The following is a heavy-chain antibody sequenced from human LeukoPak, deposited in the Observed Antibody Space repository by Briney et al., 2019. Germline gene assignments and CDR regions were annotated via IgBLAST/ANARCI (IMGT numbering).Heavy chain of an antibody. CDR2: IYYSGST. CDR3: ERETSQKGAHYMDV. D-gene: IGHD3-16*01. V-gene: IGHV4-39*07. Sequence: PSETLSLTCTVSGGSISSSSYYWGWIRQPPGKGLEWIGSIYYSGSTYYNPSLKSRVTISVDTSKNQLSLKLSSVTAADTAVYYCERETSQKGAHYMDVWGKGTTVTISS. CDR1: GGSISSSSYY. J-gene: IGHJ6*03.